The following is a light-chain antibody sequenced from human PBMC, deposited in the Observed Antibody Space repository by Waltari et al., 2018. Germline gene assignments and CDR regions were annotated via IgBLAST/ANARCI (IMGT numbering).Light chain of an antibody. CDR2: YAS. J-gene: IGKJ2*01. CDR3: HQSTDLPYT. CDR1: QNVRTS. Sequence: ETVLTQSPEFLSVTPKAKVTLTGRASQNVRTSLHWYQHKPNQSPKLLVQYASQSVSGVPPRFSGSGSGTDFTLTINGLEAEDFATYYCHQSTDLPYTFGQGTKLE. V-gene: IGKV6-21*01.